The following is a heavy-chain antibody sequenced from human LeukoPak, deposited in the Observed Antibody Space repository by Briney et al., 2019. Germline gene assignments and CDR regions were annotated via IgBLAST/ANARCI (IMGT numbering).Heavy chain of an antibody. CDR2: INPNSGGT. J-gene: IGHJ4*02. D-gene: IGHD3-10*01. CDR3: ARVPPDGSGSYRNFDY. Sequence: ASVKDSFMASGYTFTGYYMHWVRQAPGQGLEWMGWINPNSGGTNYAQKFQGRVTMTRDTSISTAYMELSRLRSDDTAVYYCARVPPDGSGSYRNFDYWGQGWLLTVSS. V-gene: IGHV1-2*02. CDR1: GYTFTGYY.